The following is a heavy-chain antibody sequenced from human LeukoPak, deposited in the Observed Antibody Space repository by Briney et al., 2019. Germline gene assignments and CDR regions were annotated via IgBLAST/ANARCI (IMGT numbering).Heavy chain of an antibody. Sequence: ASLKLSCTASGYTFNSYDINWVRQATGQGLEWMGWMNHNSGNTGYAQTVKGRVTMTRNTSISTAYMELNSLRSEDTAVYYCSRLYGSGSYALSSNDYWGQGTLVTVSS. CDR3: SRLYGSGSYALSSNDY. CDR2: MNHNSGNT. V-gene: IGHV1-8*02. CDR1: GYTFNSYD. J-gene: IGHJ4*02. D-gene: IGHD3-10*01.